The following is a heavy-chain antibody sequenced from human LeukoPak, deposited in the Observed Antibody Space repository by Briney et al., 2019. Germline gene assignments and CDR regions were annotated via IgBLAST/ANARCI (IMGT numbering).Heavy chain of an antibody. CDR2: INPNNGGT. CDR1: VYTFTGYY. Sequence: GASVKVSCKASVYTFTGYYIHWVRQAPGQGLEWMGWINPNNGGTNYAQKFQGRVTMTRDTSISTAYMGLSRLRSDDTALYYCAKDTGYGDYAIDYWGQGTLVTVSS. J-gene: IGHJ4*02. D-gene: IGHD4-17*01. CDR3: AKDTGYGDYAIDY. V-gene: IGHV1-2*02.